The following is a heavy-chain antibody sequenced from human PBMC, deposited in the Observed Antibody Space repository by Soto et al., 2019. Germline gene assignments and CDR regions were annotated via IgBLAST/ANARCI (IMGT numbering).Heavy chain of an antibody. V-gene: IGHV3-33*01. J-gene: IGHJ4*02. CDR2: IWYDGSNK. Sequence: QVQLVESGGGVVQPGRSLRLSCTASGFTFSGYGMHWVRQAPGKGLEWVAVIWYDGSNKYYADSVKGRFTISRDNSKNTLYLQMNSLGAEDTAVYHCAREVLGLDYWGQGTLVTVSS. CDR3: AREVLGLDY. CDR1: GFTFSGYG.